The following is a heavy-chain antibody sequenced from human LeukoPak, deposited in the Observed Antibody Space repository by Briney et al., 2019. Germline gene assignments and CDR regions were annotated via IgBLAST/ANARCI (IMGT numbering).Heavy chain of an antibody. V-gene: IGHV3-30-3*01. Sequence: GESLRLSCAASGFTFSSYAMHWVRQAPGKGLEWVAVISYDGSNKYYADSVKGRFTISRDNSKNTLYLQMNSLRAEDTAVYYCARDLLRHMSSGWYVWSSPTLFDYWGQGTLVTVSS. CDR3: ARDLLRHMSSGWYVWSSPTLFDY. CDR1: GFTFSSYA. D-gene: IGHD6-19*01. CDR2: ISYDGSNK. J-gene: IGHJ4*02.